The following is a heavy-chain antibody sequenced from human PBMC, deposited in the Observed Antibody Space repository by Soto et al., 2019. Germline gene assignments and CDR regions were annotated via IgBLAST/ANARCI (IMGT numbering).Heavy chain of an antibody. D-gene: IGHD2-15*01. CDR1: GFTFSDYA. Sequence: GGSLSLSCAASGFTFSDYAMHWVRQASGKGLEWVGRIRSKPKNYATAYAASVKGRFTISRDDSKNTAYLQMNSLKTEDTAVYYCVRLNQYTVVEVNYWGQGT. V-gene: IGHV3-73*01. CDR3: VRLNQYTVVEVNY. J-gene: IGHJ4*02. CDR2: IRSKPKNYAT.